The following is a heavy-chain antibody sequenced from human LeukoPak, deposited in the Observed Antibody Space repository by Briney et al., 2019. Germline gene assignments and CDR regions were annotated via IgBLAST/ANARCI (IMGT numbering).Heavy chain of an antibody. CDR2: IKSDGSEI. Sequence: GGSLRLSCAASGMTFRSHWMTWVRQTTGKGLQWLATIKSDGSEIYYLDSVKGRFTISRDNAKNSLYLQMNSLRADDSAVYYCARYCTFRTCSATNFDAWGQGTLVTVSS. D-gene: IGHD2-8*01. J-gene: IGHJ4*02. V-gene: IGHV3-7*01. CDR3: ARYCTFRTCSATNFDA. CDR1: GMTFRSHW.